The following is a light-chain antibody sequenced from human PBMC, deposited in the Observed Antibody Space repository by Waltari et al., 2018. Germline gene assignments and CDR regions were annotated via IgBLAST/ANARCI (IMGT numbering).Light chain of an antibody. Sequence: EIVMTQSPATLSVSPGETATLSCRASQSVSNNLAWYQQIGGQSPRLLLYGVSTRSVGFPERFSVSGSGTDCTLTITDLQSEDFAIYDCQHYYGWSLTFGQGTKV. CDR3: QHYYGWSLT. CDR2: GVS. CDR1: QSVSNN. V-gene: IGKV3-15*01. J-gene: IGKJ1*01.